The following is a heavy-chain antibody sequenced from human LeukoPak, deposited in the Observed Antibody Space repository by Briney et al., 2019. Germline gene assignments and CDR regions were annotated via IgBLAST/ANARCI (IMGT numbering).Heavy chain of an antibody. CDR3: ARDQGITIFGVAYYFDY. CDR2: INPSGGST. J-gene: IGHJ4*02. Sequence: ASVKVSCKASGYTFTGYYMHWVRQAPGQGLEWMGIINPSGGSTSYAQKLQGRVTMTRDTSTSTVYMELSSLRSEDTAVYYCARDQGITIFGVAYYFDYWGQGTLVTVSS. V-gene: IGHV1-46*01. D-gene: IGHD3-3*01. CDR1: GYTFTGYY.